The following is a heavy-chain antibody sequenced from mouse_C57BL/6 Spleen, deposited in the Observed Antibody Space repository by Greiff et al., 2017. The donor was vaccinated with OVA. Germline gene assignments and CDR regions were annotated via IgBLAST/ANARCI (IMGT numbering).Heavy chain of an antibody. V-gene: IGHV5-9*01. Sequence: EVQLVESGGGLVKPGGSLKLSCAASGFTFSSYTMSWVRQTPEKRLEWVATISGGGGNTYYPDSVKGRFTISRDNAKNTLYLQMSSLRSEDTALYYCAREGYGYDVLGPYFDDWGQGTTLTVSS. D-gene: IGHD2-2*01. CDR3: AREGYGYDVLGPYFDD. CDR2: ISGGGGNT. J-gene: IGHJ2*01. CDR1: GFTFSSYT.